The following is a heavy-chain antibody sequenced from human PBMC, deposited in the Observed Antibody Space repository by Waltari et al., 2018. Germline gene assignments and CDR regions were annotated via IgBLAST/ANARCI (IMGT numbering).Heavy chain of an antibody. Sequence: QVQLQESGPGLVKHSATLSLTCAVSGYSISSGYYCGCIRQPPGKGQAWSGSLYHSGSTYYKPSLKSRVTISVDTAKSQFPLKLSAVTAADTAVYYWARDPFAITSFGVEYYYYYMDVWGKGTTVTVSS. CDR2: LYHSGST. J-gene: IGHJ6*03. CDR3: ARDPFAITSFGVEYYYYYMDV. V-gene: IGHV4-38-2*02. CDR1: GYSISSGYY. D-gene: IGHD3-3*01.